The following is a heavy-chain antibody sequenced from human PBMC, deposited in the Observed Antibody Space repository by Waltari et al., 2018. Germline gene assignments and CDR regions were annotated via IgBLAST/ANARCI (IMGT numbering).Heavy chain of an antibody. J-gene: IGHJ4*02. CDR3: EGVREITSGLYGGYYVDY. CDR1: RGTFNTYS. Sequence: QVQLVQSGAEVKKPGSSVKVSCRTPRGTFNTYSITWVRQAPGQGLEWMGGINPNFGPTSYEKKVQDRRRITTDEATSTAYRELGRVGSEDTAVYYCEGVREITSGLYGGYYVDYWGQGTLVTVSS. V-gene: IGHV1-69*05. CDR2: INPNFGPT. D-gene: IGHD6-19*01.